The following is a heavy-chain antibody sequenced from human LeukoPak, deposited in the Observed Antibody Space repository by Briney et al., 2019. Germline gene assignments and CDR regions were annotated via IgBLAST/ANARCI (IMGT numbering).Heavy chain of an antibody. D-gene: IGHD3-22*01. CDR2: ISGSGDNT. CDR1: GFTFSSYA. Sequence: GGSLRLSCAASGFTFSSYAMSWVRQAPGKGLEWVSGISGSGDNTYYADSVKGRFTISRDNSKNTLYVQVNSLGTEDTAVYYCARGDYFDRAFDVWGQGTTVTVSS. CDR3: ARGDYFDRAFDV. J-gene: IGHJ3*01. V-gene: IGHV3-23*01.